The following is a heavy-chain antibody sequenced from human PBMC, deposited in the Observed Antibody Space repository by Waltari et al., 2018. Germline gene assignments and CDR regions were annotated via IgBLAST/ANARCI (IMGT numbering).Heavy chain of an antibody. CDR2: VWYDGSNQ. Sequence: QVQLVESGRGVVQPAPSLKLPFVASGFRFSSYGMHWVRQAPGKGLEWVAVVWYDGSNQYYADSVKGRFTISRDNSKNTLYLQVNSLRAEDTAVYYCTRDISGRTAFDIWGQGTMVTVSS. D-gene: IGHD3-10*01. J-gene: IGHJ3*02. CDR3: TRDISGRTAFDI. CDR1: GFRFSSYG. V-gene: IGHV3-33*01.